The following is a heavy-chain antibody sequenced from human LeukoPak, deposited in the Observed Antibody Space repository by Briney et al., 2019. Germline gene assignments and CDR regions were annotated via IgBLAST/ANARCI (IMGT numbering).Heavy chain of an antibody. V-gene: IGHV3-30*02. Sequence: QSGGSLRLSCAASGFTFSSYGMHWVRQAPGKGLEWVAFIPFDGSNKYYADSVKGRFTISRDNSKNTLYLQMNSLRAEDTAVYYCAKGPGGGILRTKYFQHWGQGTLVTVSS. J-gene: IGHJ1*01. CDR1: GFTFSSYG. CDR3: AKGPGGGILRTKYFQH. D-gene: IGHD3-16*01. CDR2: IPFDGSNK.